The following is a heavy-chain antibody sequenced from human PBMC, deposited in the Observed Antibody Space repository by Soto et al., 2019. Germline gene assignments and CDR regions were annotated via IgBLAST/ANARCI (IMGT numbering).Heavy chain of an antibody. CDR2: IYYSGST. V-gene: IGHV4-31*03. CDR1: GGSISSGGYY. Sequence: QVQLQESGPGLVKPSQTLSLTCTVSGGSISSGGYYWSWIRQHPGKGLEWIGYIYYSGSTYYNPSLKRRVTISVDTSKNQFSLKLGSVIDACTAVYYGAGAEGSGYDPTIFDYWGQGTLVTVSS. J-gene: IGHJ4*02. D-gene: IGHD5-12*01. CDR3: AGAEGSGYDPTIFDY.